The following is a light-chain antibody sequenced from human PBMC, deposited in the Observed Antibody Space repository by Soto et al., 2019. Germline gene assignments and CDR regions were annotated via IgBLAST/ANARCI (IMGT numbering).Light chain of an antibody. J-gene: IGKJ5*01. CDR1: QSISSW. Sequence: DIQMTQSPSTLSASVGDRVTITCRASQSISSWLAWYQQKPGKAPKFLIYDATSLESGVSSRFSGSGYGTDFTLSINNLQPDDFATYYCQQYNRLITFGQGTRLEIK. V-gene: IGKV1-5*01. CDR3: QQYNRLIT. CDR2: DAT.